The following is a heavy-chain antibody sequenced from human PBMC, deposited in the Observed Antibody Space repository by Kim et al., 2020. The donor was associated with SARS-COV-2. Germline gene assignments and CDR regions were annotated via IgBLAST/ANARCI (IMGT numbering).Heavy chain of an antibody. CDR3: ARHVTDYSNYGLANPILPNYYYYYYIDV. CDR1: GGTFSSYA. D-gene: IGHD4-4*01. Sequence: SVKVSCKASGGTFSSYAISWVRQAPGQGLEWMGGIIPIFGKANYAQKFQGRVTITADESTSTAYMELSSLRSEDTAVYYCARHVTDYSNYGLANPILPNYYYYYYIDVWGKGTTVTVSS. V-gene: IGHV1-69*13. CDR2: IIPIFGKA. J-gene: IGHJ6*03.